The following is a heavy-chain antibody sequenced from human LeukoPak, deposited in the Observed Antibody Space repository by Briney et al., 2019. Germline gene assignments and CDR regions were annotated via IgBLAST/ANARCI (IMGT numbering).Heavy chain of an antibody. J-gene: IGHJ6*03. Sequence: GGSLRLSCAASGFTFSSYAMRWVRQAPGKGLEWVSGISGSGGSTYYADSVKGRFTISRDNSKNTLYLQMNSLRAEDTAIYYCAKGGSYYYYYYMDVWGKGTTVTVSS. CDR2: ISGSGGST. V-gene: IGHV3-23*01. CDR3: AKGGSYYYYYYMDV. CDR1: GFTFSSYA. D-gene: IGHD5-18*01.